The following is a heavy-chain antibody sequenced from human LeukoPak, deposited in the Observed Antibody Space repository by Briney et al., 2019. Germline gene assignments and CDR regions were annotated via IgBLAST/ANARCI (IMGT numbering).Heavy chain of an antibody. CDR2: ISSGSRTI. CDR1: GFTFSSYS. D-gene: IGHD6-13*01. V-gene: IGHV3-48*01. J-gene: IGHJ4*02. Sequence: GGSLRLSCAASGFTFSSYSMNWVRQAPGKGLEWVSYISSGSRTIYYADSVKGRFTISRDNAKNSLYLQMNSLRADDTAVYYRARDRSNSWSKDYWGQGTLVTVSS. CDR3: ARDRSNSWSKDY.